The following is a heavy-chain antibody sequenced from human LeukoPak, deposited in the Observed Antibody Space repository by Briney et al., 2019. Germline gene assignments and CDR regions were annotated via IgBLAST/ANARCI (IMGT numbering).Heavy chain of an antibody. D-gene: IGHD6-13*01. J-gene: IGHJ6*03. CDR1: GFTFRSYG. V-gene: IGHV3-21*01. CDR2: ISSSSSYI. CDR3: ARGYSSSWHHYYYYMDV. Sequence: GTLRLSCVASGFTFRSYGMSWVRQAPGKGLEWVSSISSSSSYIYYADSVKGRFTISRDNAKNSLYLQMNSLRAEDTAVYYCARGYSSSWHHYYYYMDVWDKGTTVTVSS.